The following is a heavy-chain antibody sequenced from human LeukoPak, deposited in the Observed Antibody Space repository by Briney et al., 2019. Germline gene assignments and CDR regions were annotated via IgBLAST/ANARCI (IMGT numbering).Heavy chain of an antibody. V-gene: IGHV4-38-2*02. CDR3: ARDYGDYRFDY. D-gene: IGHD4-11*01. J-gene: IGHJ4*02. Sequence: SETLSLTCAVSGYSISSGYYGGWIRQPPGKGLEWVGSIYHSGSTYYNPSLKSRVTISVDTSKNQFSLKLSSVTAADTVVYYCARDYGDYRFDYWGQGTLVTVSS. CDR2: IYHSGST. CDR1: GYSISSGYY.